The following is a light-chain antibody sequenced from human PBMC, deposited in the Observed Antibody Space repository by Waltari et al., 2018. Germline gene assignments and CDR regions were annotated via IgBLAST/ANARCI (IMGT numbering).Light chain of an antibody. CDR3: ATWDDSLNAWV. Sequence: QSVLTQSPSASGTPGQRVTISCSGSSSNIGANYVYWYQQFPGTAPRLLIYRSYQLPSGVPDRFSGSKSGPSASLAISGLRSGDEADYYCATWDDSLNAWVFGGGTRLTAL. CDR1: SSNIGANY. V-gene: IGLV1-47*01. J-gene: IGLJ3*02. CDR2: RSY.